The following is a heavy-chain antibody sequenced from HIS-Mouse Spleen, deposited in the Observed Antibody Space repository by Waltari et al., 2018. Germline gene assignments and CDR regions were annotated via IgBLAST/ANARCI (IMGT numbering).Heavy chain of an antibody. CDR1: GGSLSSSSYY. D-gene: IGHD6-13*01. CDR3: AREIPYSSSWYDWYFDL. CDR2: IYYSGRT. Sequence: QLQLQESGPGLVKPSETLSLTCTVSGGSLSSSSYYWVWIRHPPGGGLEWIGIIYYSGRTNYNPSLKSRVTISVDTSKNQFSLKLSSVTAADTAVYYCAREIPYSSSWYDWYFDLWGRGTLVTVSS. V-gene: IGHV4-39*07. J-gene: IGHJ2*01.